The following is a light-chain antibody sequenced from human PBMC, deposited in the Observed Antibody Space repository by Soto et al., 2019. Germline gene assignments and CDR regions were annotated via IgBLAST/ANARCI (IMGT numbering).Light chain of an antibody. CDR2: DVT. Sequence: QSALTQPASVSGSPGQSITISCTGTSSDVGAYNYVSWFQQQPGKAPRLMIYDVTNRPSGVFDRFSGSKSGNTASLTISGLQAEDEADFYCSSHTPTGLHVFGTGTKVTVL. CDR3: SSHTPTGLHV. CDR1: SSDVGAYNY. V-gene: IGLV2-14*03. J-gene: IGLJ1*01.